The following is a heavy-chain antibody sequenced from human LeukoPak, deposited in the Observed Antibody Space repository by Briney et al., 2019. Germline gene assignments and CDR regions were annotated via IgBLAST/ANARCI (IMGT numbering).Heavy chain of an antibody. D-gene: IGHD5-24*01. CDR2: ISESGVGT. Sequence: GGSLRLSCAASGFTFSTYAMSWVRQAPGKGLEWVSVISESGVGTYYADSVKGRFTISRDNSKNTLYLQMNSLRAEDTAVYYCAKASLLRWLQSLFDYWGQGTLVTVSS. CDR3: AKASLLRWLQSLFDY. J-gene: IGHJ4*02. CDR1: GFTFSTYA. V-gene: IGHV3-23*01.